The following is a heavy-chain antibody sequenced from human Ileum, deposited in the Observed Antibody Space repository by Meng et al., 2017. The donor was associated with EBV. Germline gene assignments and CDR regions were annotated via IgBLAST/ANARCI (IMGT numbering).Heavy chain of an antibody. V-gene: IGHV4-34*01. CDR2: IDQSGYT. J-gene: IGHJ4*02. CDR1: GGSFNDYY. CDR3: ARNSESGSYIDY. D-gene: IGHD1-26*01. Sequence: QVRLQQRGTGLLKPSETLSLTCAVYGGSFNDYYWTWLRQPPGKGLEWIGEIDQSGYTKFNPSLSSRATISRDTSNNQFSLRLNSVTAADTAVYYCARNSESGSYIDYWGLGTLVTVSS.